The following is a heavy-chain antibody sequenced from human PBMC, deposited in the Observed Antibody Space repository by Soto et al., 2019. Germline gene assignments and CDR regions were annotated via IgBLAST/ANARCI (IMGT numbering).Heavy chain of an antibody. Sequence: QVQLQESGPGLVKPSETLSLTCTVSGGSVSSGSYYWSWIRQPPGKGLEWIGYIYYSGSTNYNPSLPSRVTISVDTSKNQFSLKLSSVTAAHTAVYYCARGRHWDYYGMDVWGQGTTVTVSS. J-gene: IGHJ6*02. CDR1: GGSVSSGSYY. V-gene: IGHV4-61*01. D-gene: IGHD7-27*01. CDR2: IYYSGST. CDR3: ARGRHWDYYGMDV.